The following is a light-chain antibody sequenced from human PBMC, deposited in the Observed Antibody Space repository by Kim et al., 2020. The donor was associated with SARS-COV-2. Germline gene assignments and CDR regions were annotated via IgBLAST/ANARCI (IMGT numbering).Light chain of an antibody. V-gene: IGKV1-33*01. CDR3: QQNDAFPIT. J-gene: IGKJ5*01. Sequence: GDRVTITCQATQDIRKFLNWYQQRPGKAPQLLIYDVSNLQTGVPSRFSGSGYGTEFTLTISSLQPADFATYYSQQNDAFPITFGQGTRLEIK. CDR2: DVS. CDR1: QDIRKF.